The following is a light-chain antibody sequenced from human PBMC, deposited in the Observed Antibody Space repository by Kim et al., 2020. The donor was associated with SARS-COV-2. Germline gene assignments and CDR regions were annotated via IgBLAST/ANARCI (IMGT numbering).Light chain of an antibody. J-gene: IGKJ1*01. Sequence: PASVGDTVTITCRASQNVNIWLAWYQQKPGQVPKLLIHKTSGVQRGVPSRFSGGGSGTDFTLTISSLQPDDFATYYCQQYHTHSTFGQGTKVDIK. V-gene: IGKV1-5*03. CDR2: KTS. CDR3: QQYHTHST. CDR1: QNVNIW.